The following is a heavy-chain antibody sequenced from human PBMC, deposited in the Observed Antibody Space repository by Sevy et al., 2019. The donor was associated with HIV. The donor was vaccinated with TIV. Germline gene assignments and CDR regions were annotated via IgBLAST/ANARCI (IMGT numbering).Heavy chain of an antibody. V-gene: IGHV1-2*02. CDR1: GYTFTGQY. J-gene: IGHJ4*02. D-gene: IGHD5-18*01. CDR2: INPNSGDT. CDR3: SRDLRLRGYSYGCFDY. Sequence: ASVKVSCKASGYTFTGQYIHWVRQAPGQGLEWMGWINPNSGDTNYAQEFQGRVTMTRDTSITTAYMELSGLKSDDTAVYHCSRDLRLRGYSYGCFDYWGQGSLVTVSS.